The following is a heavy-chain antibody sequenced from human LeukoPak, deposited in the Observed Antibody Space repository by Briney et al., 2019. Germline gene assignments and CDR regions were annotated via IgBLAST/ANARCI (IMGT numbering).Heavy chain of an antibody. D-gene: IGHD2-2*01. Sequence: PGGSLRLPCAASGFTFSNYAMGWVRQAPGKGLEWVSTISASGAYTYYTDSVKGRFTISRDNSKNTLYLQMNSLRAEDTALYYFARGKEVEFYYWGQGTLLTVSS. CDR2: ISASGAYT. J-gene: IGHJ4*02. CDR3: ARGKEVEFYY. V-gene: IGHV3-23*01. CDR1: GFTFSNYA.